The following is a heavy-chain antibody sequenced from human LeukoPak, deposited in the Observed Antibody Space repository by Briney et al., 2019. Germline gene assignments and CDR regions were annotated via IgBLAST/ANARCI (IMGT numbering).Heavy chain of an antibody. Sequence: SETLSLTCTVSGGSISSYYWTWIRQPPGKGLEWIGYIYYSWSTNYNPSLKSRVTISVDTSKNQFSLKLSSVTAADTAVYYCARHGGAYGDYWYYFDYWGQGTLVTVSS. D-gene: IGHD4-17*01. CDR2: IYYSWST. V-gene: IGHV4-59*08. CDR3: ARHGGAYGDYWYYFDY. CDR1: GGSISSYY. J-gene: IGHJ4*02.